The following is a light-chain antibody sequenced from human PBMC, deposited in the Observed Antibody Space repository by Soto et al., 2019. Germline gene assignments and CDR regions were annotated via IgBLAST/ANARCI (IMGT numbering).Light chain of an antibody. CDR3: SSYTSSSTRVV. CDR1: SSDVGGYNY. J-gene: IGLJ2*01. V-gene: IGLV2-14*01. Sequence: QSALTQPASVSGSPGQSITISCTGTSSDVGGYNYVSWYQQHPGKAPKLMIYEVSNRPSGVSNRFSGSKSGNTASLTISGLQAEDEGDYYGSSYTSSSTRVVFGGGTKVTVL. CDR2: EVS.